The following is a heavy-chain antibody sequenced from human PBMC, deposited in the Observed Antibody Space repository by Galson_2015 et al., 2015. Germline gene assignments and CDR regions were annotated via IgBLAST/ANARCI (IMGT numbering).Heavy chain of an antibody. CDR1: GFSVSSNY. J-gene: IGHJ6*02. V-gene: IGHV3-53*01. CDR2: IYTGGTT. D-gene: IGHD5-18*01. Sequence: SLRLSCAASGFSVSSNYMSWVRQAPGKGLEWVSVIYTGGTTYYADSVNGRFTISRDNSNNTLYLQMNSLRAKDTAVYYCARDIRGYIYGFLEEYGLDVWGQGTTVIVSS. CDR3: ARDIRGYIYGFLEEYGLDV.